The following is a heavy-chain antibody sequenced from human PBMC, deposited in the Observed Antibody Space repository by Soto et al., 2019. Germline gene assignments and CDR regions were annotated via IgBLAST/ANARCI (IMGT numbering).Heavy chain of an antibody. V-gene: IGHV1-18*01. CDR1: GYTFSSYF. CDR3: ARDPPPVDY. Sequence: QVQLVQSGAEVKKPGASVKVSCKASGYTFSSYFIIWVRQAPGQGLEWMGWISAYNGNTNYAQNLQGRVTMTTGTSTSTAYMALRSLRSDDTAVYYCARDPPPVDYWGQGTLVTVSS. J-gene: IGHJ4*02. CDR2: ISAYNGNT.